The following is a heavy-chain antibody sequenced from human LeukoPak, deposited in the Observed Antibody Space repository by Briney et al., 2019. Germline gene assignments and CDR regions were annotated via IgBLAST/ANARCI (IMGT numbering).Heavy chain of an antibody. V-gene: IGHV4-39*07. J-gene: IGHJ4*02. D-gene: IGHD3-10*01. CDR1: GGSISSSSYY. CDR3: ARGGLYGSGSYYPSRY. Sequence: SETLSLTCTVSGGSISSSSYYWGWIRQPPGKGLEWIGSIYYSGSTYYNPSLKSRVTISVDTSKNQFSLKLSSVTAADTAVYYCARGGLYGSGSYYPSRYWGQGTLVTVSS. CDR2: IYYSGST.